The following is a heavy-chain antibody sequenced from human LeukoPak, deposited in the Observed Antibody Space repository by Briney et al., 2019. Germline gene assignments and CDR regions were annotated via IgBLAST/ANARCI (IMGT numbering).Heavy chain of an antibody. J-gene: IGHJ4*02. CDR1: GFTFSNAW. Sequence: GGSLRLSCAASGFTFSNAWMSWVRQAPGKGLEWVGRIKSKTDGGTTDYAAPVKGRFTISRDDSKNTLYLQMNSLKTEDTAVYYCTTALGGYSPVFDYWGQGTLVTVSS. V-gene: IGHV3-15*01. CDR2: IKSKTDGGTT. CDR3: TTALGGYSPVFDY. D-gene: IGHD3-22*01.